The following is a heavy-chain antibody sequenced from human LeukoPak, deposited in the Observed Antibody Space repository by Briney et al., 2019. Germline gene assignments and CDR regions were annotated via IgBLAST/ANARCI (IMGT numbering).Heavy chain of an antibody. V-gene: IGHV3-33*01. CDR2: IWYDGSNK. J-gene: IGHJ4*02. CDR1: GFTFSNYG. CDR3: AREGPRGNSQFDY. D-gene: IGHD2/OR15-2a*01. Sequence: PGRSLRLSCAASGFTFSNYGMHWVRQAPGKGLEWVELIWYDGSNKYYTDSVKGRLTISRDNSKDTLFLQMNSLRAEDTAVYYCAREGPRGNSQFDYWGQGTLVTVSS.